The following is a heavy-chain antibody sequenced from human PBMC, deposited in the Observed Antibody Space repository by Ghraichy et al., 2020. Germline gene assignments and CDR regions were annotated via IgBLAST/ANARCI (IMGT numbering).Heavy chain of an antibody. Sequence: GGYLRLSCAASGFTFSSYWMHWVRQAPGKGLVWVSRINSDGSSTSYADSVKGRFTISRDNAKNTLYLQMNSLRAEDTAVYYCARGTQDYYDSSGYYYDFDYWGQGTLVTVSS. CDR1: GFTFSSYW. CDR3: ARGTQDYYDSSGYYYDFDY. V-gene: IGHV3-74*01. J-gene: IGHJ4*02. CDR2: INSDGSST. D-gene: IGHD3-22*01.